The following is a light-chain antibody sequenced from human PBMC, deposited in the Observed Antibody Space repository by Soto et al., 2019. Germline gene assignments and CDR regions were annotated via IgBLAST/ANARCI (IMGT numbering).Light chain of an antibody. J-gene: IGLJ1*01. Sequence: QSALTQPRSVSGSPGQSVTISCTGTSSDVGGYNYVSWYQQHPGKAPKVMIYDVSERPSGVPDRFSGSKSGNTASLTISGLQAEYEADYYCCSYAGSPRYVLGTGTKLTVL. CDR2: DVS. V-gene: IGLV2-11*01. CDR1: SSDVGGYNY. CDR3: CSYAGSPRYV.